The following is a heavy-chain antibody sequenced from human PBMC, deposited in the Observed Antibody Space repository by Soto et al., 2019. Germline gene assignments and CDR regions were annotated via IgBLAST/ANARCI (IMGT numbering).Heavy chain of an antibody. D-gene: IGHD6-6*01. V-gene: IGHV3-48*03. CDR2: IGSSGSTI. J-gene: IGHJ4*02. Sequence: EVQLVDSGGGLVQPGGSLRLSCAASGFTFSTFEMNWVRQAPGKGLEWVSKIGSSGSTIWYADSVKGRFTISRDNAKNSLYLQMNSLRGDDTAVYYCARATYPSSYHFDSWGQGTLVTVSS. CDR3: ARATYPSSYHFDS. CDR1: GFTFSTFE.